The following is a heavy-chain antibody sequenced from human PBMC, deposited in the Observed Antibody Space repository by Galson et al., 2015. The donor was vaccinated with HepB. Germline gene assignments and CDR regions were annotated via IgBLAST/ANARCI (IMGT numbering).Heavy chain of an antibody. D-gene: IGHD3-9*01. CDR3: ARDQYDILTLPNYYYYYGMDV. CDR2: ISAYNGNT. Sequence: SVKVSCKASGYTFTSYGISWVRQAPGQGLEWMGWISAYNGNTNYAQKLQGRVTMTTDTSTSTAYMELRSLRSDDTAVYYCARDQYDILTLPNYYYYYGMDVWGQGTTVTVSS. J-gene: IGHJ6*02. CDR1: GYTFTSYG. V-gene: IGHV1-18*04.